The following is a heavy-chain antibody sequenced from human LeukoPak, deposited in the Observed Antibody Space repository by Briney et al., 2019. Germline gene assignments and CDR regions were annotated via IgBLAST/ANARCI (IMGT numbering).Heavy chain of an antibody. CDR3: ATAYYYDSSGYYDPLDY. J-gene: IGHJ4*02. CDR1: GYTFTSYY. V-gene: IGHV1-46*01. Sequence: GASVKVSCKASGYTFTSYYMHWVRQAPGQGLEWMGIINPSGGSTSYAQKFQGRVTMTRDTSTSTVYMELSSLRSEDTAVYYCATAYYYDSSGYYDPLDYWGQGTLATVSS. CDR2: INPSGGST. D-gene: IGHD3-22*01.